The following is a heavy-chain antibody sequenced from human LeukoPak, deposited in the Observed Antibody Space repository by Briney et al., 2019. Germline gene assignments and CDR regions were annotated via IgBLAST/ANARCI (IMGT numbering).Heavy chain of an antibody. Sequence: PGGSLRLSCAASGFTFSSYSMNWVRQAPGKGLEGVSSISSSSSYIYYADSVKGRFTISRDNAKNSLYLQMNSLRAEDTAVYYCARVLHYYDSSGRLEFAKDQNKDYWGQGTLVTVSS. V-gene: IGHV3-21*01. CDR2: ISSSSSYI. CDR1: GFTFSSYS. D-gene: IGHD3-22*01. CDR3: ARVLHYYDSSGRLEFAKDQNKDY. J-gene: IGHJ4*02.